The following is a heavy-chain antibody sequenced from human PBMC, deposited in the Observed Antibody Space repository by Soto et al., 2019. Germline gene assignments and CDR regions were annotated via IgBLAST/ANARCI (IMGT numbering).Heavy chain of an antibody. CDR1: GGSISSYY. CDR3: ARAYSSSWKNYYYYYGMDV. J-gene: IGHJ6*02. Sequence: PSETLSLTCTVFGGSISSYYWSWIRQPPGKGLEWIGYIYYSGSTNYNPSLKSRVTISVDTSKNQFSLKLSSVTAADTAVYYCARAYSSSWKNYYYYYGMDVWGQGTTVTVSS. V-gene: IGHV4-59*08. CDR2: IYYSGST. D-gene: IGHD6-13*01.